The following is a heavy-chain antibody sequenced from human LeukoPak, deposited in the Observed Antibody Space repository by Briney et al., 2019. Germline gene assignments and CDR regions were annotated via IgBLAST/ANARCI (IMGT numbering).Heavy chain of an antibody. V-gene: IGHV4-61*02. CDR1: GGSISSGSYY. CDR3: ASGQYYYDSSGYYPFVY. CDR2: IYTSGST. J-gene: IGHJ4*02. D-gene: IGHD3-22*01. Sequence: PSETLSLTCTVSGGSISSGSYYWSWIRQPAGKGLEWIGRIYTSGSTNYNPSLKSRVTISVDTSKNQFSLKLSSVTAADTAVYYCASGQYYYDSSGYYPFVYWGQGTLVTVSS.